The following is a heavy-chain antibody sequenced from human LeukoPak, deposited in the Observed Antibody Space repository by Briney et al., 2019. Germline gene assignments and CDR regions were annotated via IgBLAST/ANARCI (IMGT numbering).Heavy chain of an antibody. CDR2: IGTGGNT. CDR3: VRGGEIGFDS. D-gene: IGHD3-16*01. V-gene: IGHV3-13*04. J-gene: IGHJ5*01. CDR1: GFTFSRYD. Sequence: GGSLRLSCAAPGFTFSRYDMHWVRQATGKGLEWISSIGTGGNTYYIGSVKGRFAISRENAKSSLYLQMNSLRVGDTAVYYCVRGGEIGFDSWGQGTLVTVSS.